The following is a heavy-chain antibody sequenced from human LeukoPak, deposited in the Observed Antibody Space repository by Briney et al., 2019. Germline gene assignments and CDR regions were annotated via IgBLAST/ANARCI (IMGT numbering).Heavy chain of an antibody. CDR3: TRGQRGCSSTSCYSDY. CDR2: IRSKAYGGTT. Sequence: PGGSLRLSCTASGFTFGDYAMSWVRQAPGKGLEWVGFIRSKAYGGTTEYAASVKGRFTISRDDSKSIAYLQMNSLKTEDTAVYYCTRGQRGCSSTSCYSDYWGQGTLVTVSS. V-gene: IGHV3-49*04. J-gene: IGHJ4*02. CDR1: GFTFGDYA. D-gene: IGHD2-2*01.